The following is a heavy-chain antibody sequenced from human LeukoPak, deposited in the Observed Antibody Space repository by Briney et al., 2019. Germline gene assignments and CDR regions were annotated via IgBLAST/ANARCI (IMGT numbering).Heavy chain of an antibody. CDR3: AKRMGPSIAATDLDY. CDR1: GSTFSSYG. CDR2: ISYDGNSK. Sequence: PGGSLRLSCAASGSTFSSYGVNWVRQAPGKGLEWVAVISYDGNSKYYADSVKGRFTISRDNSKNTLYLQMNSLRAEDTAVYYCAKRMGPSIAATDLDYWGQGTLVTVSS. J-gene: IGHJ4*02. V-gene: IGHV3-30*18. D-gene: IGHD6-13*01.